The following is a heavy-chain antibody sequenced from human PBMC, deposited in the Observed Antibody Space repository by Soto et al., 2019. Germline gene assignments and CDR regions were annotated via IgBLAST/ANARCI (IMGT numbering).Heavy chain of an antibody. V-gene: IGHV3-13*01. Sequence: PGGSLRLSCAASGFTFSNYDMHWVRQVTGKGLEWVSTIGTAGDTYYPGSVKGRFTISRENAKNSLYLQMNSLRAEDTAVYYCAXGXXXXXXXXXXWGXXXLVTXXS. CDR2: IGTAGDT. J-gene: IGHJ4*02. CDR1: GFTFSNYD. CDR3: AXGXXXXXXXXXX.